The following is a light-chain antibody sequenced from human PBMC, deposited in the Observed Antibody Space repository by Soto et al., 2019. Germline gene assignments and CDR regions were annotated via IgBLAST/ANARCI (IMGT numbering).Light chain of an antibody. CDR1: SSDVGKYDY. CDR2: DVT. J-gene: IGLJ2*01. Sequence: QSALTQPPSASGSPGQSVTISCTGTSSDVGKYDYVSWYQQHPGKAPKLMIYDVTNRPSGVSSRFSGSKSGNTASLTISGLQAEDEADYYCSSYTRSTTLVVFGGGTKLTVL. CDR3: SSYTRSTTLVV. V-gene: IGLV2-14*01.